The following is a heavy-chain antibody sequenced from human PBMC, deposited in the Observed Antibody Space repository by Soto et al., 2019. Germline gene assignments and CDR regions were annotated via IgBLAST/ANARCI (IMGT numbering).Heavy chain of an antibody. Sequence: SETLSLTCAVYGGSFSGYYWSWIRQPPGKGLEWIGEINHSGSTNYNPSLKSRVTLSVDTSKNQFSLRLSSVTAADTAVYYCARGRDGYNWGDKSMDVWGQGTTVTVSS. CDR2: INHSGST. J-gene: IGHJ6*02. D-gene: IGHD5-12*01. CDR1: GGSFSGYY. CDR3: ARGRDGYNWGDKSMDV. V-gene: IGHV4-34*01.